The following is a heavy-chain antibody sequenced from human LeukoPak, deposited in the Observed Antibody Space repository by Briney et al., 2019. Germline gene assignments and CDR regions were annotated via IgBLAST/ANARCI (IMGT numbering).Heavy chain of an antibody. CDR1: GYTFTGYY. CDR3: ARVSWYYDSSGYYLYYFDY. CDR2: INPNSGGT. Sequence: GASVKVSCKASGYTFTGYYMHWVRQAPGQGLEWMGWINPNSGGTNYAQKFQGRVTITRDTSISTAYVELSRLRSDDTAVYYCARVSWYYDSSGYYLYYFDYWGQGTLVTVSS. J-gene: IGHJ4*02. V-gene: IGHV1-2*02. D-gene: IGHD3-22*01.